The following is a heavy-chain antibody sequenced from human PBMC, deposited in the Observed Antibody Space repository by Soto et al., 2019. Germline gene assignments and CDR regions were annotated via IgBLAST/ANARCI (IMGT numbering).Heavy chain of an antibody. Sequence: GGSLRLSCAASGFTFSSYAMSWVRQAPGKGLEWVSSIRGSGDSTQYADSVKGRFTISRDNSKNTLYLQMNSLRAEDTAVYYCAKERTYYYGSGSYNHYGMDVWGQGTTVTVSS. CDR2: IRGSGDST. V-gene: IGHV3-23*01. CDR1: GFTFSSYA. CDR3: AKERTYYYGSGSYNHYGMDV. J-gene: IGHJ6*02. D-gene: IGHD3-10*01.